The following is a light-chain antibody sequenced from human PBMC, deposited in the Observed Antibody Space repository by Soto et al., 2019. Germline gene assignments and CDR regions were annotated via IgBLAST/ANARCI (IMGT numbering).Light chain of an antibody. CDR2: KAS. CDR3: QHDTIYSET. CDR1: HDISNY. Sequence: DIHITQSPSSLSAPAGDRVSIPCQASHDISNYLNWYQQKPEKAPKLLIYKASTLKSVVPSRFSGSGSGTEFTLTSSSGQEDVAVTYYWQHDTIYSETFGQGTKVDIK. V-gene: IGKV1-5*03. J-gene: IGKJ1*01.